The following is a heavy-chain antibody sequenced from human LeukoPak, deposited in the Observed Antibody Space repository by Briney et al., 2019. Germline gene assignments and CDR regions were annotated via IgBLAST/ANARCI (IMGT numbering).Heavy chain of an antibody. CDR3: ARGRGPHDY. CDR2: ISPYNGNT. J-gene: IGHJ4*02. V-gene: IGHV1-18*01. CDR1: GYTFTSYG. Sequence: ASVTVSFTASGYTFTSYGISWVRQAPGQGLEWMGWISPYNGNTNYAQKLQGRVTITTDTTTSTAYMALRSLRSDDTAVYYCARGRGPHDYWGQGTLVTVSS.